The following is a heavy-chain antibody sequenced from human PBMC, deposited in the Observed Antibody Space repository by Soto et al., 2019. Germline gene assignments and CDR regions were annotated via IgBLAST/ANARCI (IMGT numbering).Heavy chain of an antibody. Sequence: ESGGGLVQPGGSLRLSCAASGFTFSTYWMTWVCRPPGKGLEWVANLDQDGSERYYVDSVRGRFTISRDNAKNSLYLQMNSLRAEDTAVYYCVCGGNFFVYWGQGTLVTVSP. V-gene: IGHV3-7*01. CDR3: VCGGNFFVY. CDR2: LDQDGSER. D-gene: IGHD3-16*01. CDR1: GFTFSTYW. J-gene: IGHJ4*02.